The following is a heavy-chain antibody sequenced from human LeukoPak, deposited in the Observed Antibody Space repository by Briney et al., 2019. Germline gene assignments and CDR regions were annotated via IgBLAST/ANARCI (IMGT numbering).Heavy chain of an antibody. V-gene: IGHV3-48*01. CDR3: ARSRIQLWLFVHAFDI. CDR2: ISSSSSTI. CDR1: GFTFSSYS. D-gene: IGHD5-18*01. J-gene: IGHJ3*02. Sequence: GGSLRLSCAASGFTFSSYSMNWVRQAPGKGLEWASYISSSSSTIYYADSVKGRFTISRDNAKNSLYLQMNSLRAEDTAVYYCARSRIQLWLFVHAFDIWGQGTMVTVSS.